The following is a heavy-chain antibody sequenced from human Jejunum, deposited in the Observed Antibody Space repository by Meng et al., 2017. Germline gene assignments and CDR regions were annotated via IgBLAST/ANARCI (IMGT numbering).Heavy chain of an antibody. J-gene: IGHJ1*01. V-gene: IGHV4-34*01. D-gene: IGHD3-16*02. CDR3: VREVVPGYFQH. Sequence: ESLKISCEASGFSFSDYYMTWIRQAPGKGLEWIGAINHSGITYYNPSLKSRVTISVDTSKNQFSLRLSSVTAADTAVYYCVREVVPGYFQHWGQGTLVTVSS. CDR1: GFSFSDYY. CDR2: INHSGIT.